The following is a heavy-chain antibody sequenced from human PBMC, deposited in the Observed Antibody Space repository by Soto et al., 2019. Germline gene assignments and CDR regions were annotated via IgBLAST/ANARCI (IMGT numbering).Heavy chain of an antibody. J-gene: IGHJ4*02. CDR2: INPSGGST. V-gene: IGHV1-46*01. D-gene: IGHD2-2*01. CDR1: GYTFTSYY. CDR3: GIIGGLGYCISTSCNYFDY. Sequence: GASVTVSCKASGYTFTSYYMHLVRQAPGQGLEWMGIINPSGGSTSYAQKFQGRVTMTRDTSTSTVYMELSSLRSEDTAVYYCGIIGGLGYCISTSCNYFDYWGQGTLVTVSS.